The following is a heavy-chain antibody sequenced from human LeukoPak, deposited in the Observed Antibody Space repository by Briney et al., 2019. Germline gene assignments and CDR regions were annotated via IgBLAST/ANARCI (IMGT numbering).Heavy chain of an antibody. J-gene: IGHJ5*02. D-gene: IGHD2-2*01. CDR2: FDPEDGET. CDR3: ATDGYRHQLLNWFDP. Sequence: ASVKVSCKVSGYTLTELSMHWVRQAPGKGLEWMGGFDPEDGETIYAQKFQGRVTMTEDTSTDTAYMELSSLRSEDTGVYYCATDGYRHQLLNWFDPWGQGTLVTVSS. V-gene: IGHV1-24*01. CDR1: GYTLTELS.